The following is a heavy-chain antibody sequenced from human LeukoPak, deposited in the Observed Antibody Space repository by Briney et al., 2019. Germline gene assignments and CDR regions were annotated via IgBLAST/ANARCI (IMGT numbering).Heavy chain of an antibody. D-gene: IGHD6-13*01. J-gene: IGHJ5*02. CDR1: GYTFTSYD. Sequence: ASVKVSCKASGYTFTSYDINWVRQATGQGLEWMGWMNPNSGNTGYAQKFQGRVTMTRNTSISTAYMELSSLRSEDTAVYYCARLGVSRSPYSSSWYDWFDPWGQGTLVTVSS. V-gene: IGHV1-8*01. CDR3: ARLGVSRSPYSSSWYDWFDP. CDR2: MNPNSGNT.